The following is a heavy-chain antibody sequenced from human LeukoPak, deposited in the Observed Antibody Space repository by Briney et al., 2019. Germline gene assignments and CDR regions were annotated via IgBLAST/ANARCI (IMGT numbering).Heavy chain of an antibody. CDR3: TTVRGYYASGD. Sequence: GGSLRLSCVGSGFTFSNAWMSWVRQAPGKGLEWVGRIKSKPAGGTIDYAAPVKGRFTISRDDSKNMVYLQMSSLKTEDTGVYYCTTVRGYYASGDWGQGTLVTVSS. V-gene: IGHV3-15*01. CDR2: IKSKPAGGTI. CDR1: GFTFSNAW. D-gene: IGHD3-10*01. J-gene: IGHJ4*02.